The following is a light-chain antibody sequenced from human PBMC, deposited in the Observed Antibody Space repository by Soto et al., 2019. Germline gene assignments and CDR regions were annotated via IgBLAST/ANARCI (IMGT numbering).Light chain of an antibody. CDR3: QQYNGIPVT. J-gene: IGKJ4*01. V-gene: IGKV4-1*01. Sequence: DIVMTQSPDSLAVSLGERATINCKSSQSVLYNSNNKNYLAWYQQKPGQPPKLLFYWASARESGVPDRFSGSGSGTDFTLTISSLQAEDVAIYHCQQYNGIPVTFCGGTKVEIK. CDR1: QSVLYNSNNKNY. CDR2: WAS.